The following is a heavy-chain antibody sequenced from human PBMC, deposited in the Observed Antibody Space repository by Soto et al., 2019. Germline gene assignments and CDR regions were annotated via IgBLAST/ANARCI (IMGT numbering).Heavy chain of an antibody. CDR3: ARGQPWRSWNYPKGGMDV. J-gene: IGHJ6*02. Sequence: QVQLVQSGAEVKKPGSSVKVSCKASGGTFSSYAISWVRQAPGQGLEWMGGIIPIFGTANYAQKFQGRVTMTADESTSTAYMELSSLRSEDTAVYYCARGQPWRSWNYPKGGMDVWGQGTTVTVSS. CDR1: GGTFSSYA. V-gene: IGHV1-69*12. CDR2: IIPIFGTA. D-gene: IGHD1-7*01.